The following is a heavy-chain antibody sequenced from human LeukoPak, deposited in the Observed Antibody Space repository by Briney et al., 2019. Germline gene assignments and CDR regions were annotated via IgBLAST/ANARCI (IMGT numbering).Heavy chain of an antibody. CDR3: ARVGYYYGSGSYSDY. CDR1: GGTFSSYA. D-gene: IGHD3-10*01. Sequence: ASVKVSFKASGGTFSSYAISWVRQAPGQGLEWMGWISPYSGDTNYTQKLQGRVTMTTDTSTSTAYMELRSLRSDDTAVYYCARVGYYYGSGSYSDYWGQGTLVTVSS. V-gene: IGHV1-18*01. CDR2: ISPYSGDT. J-gene: IGHJ4*02.